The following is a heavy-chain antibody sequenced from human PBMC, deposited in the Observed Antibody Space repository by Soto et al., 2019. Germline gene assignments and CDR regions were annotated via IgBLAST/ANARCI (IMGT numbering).Heavy chain of an antibody. CDR1: GFTFSSYA. V-gene: IGHV3-23*01. CDR2: ISGGGGST. CDR3: ARRGSGSYYDY. D-gene: IGHD1-26*01. Sequence: EVQLLESGGGLVQPGGSLRLSCAASGFTFSSYAMRWVRQAPGKGLEWVSAISGGGGSTYYADSVKGRFTISRDNSKNTLYLQMNSLRAEDTAVYYCARRGSGSYYDYWGQGTLVTVSS. J-gene: IGHJ4*02.